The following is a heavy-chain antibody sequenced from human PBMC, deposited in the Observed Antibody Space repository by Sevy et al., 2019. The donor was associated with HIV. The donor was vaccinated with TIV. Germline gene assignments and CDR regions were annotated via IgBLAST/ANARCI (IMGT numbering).Heavy chain of an antibody. V-gene: IGHV4-34*01. J-gene: IGHJ3*01. Sequence: SETLSLTCAGYGGSFSGYYWSWIRQPPGKGLEWIGEINNSGSTNYNPSLKSRVTISVDTSKNQFSLKLSALTAAETAVYYCARHCTGTSCSQAFDFWGQGTMVTVSS. CDR3: ARHCTGTSCSQAFDF. CDR2: INNSGST. CDR1: GGSFSGYY. D-gene: IGHD2-2*01.